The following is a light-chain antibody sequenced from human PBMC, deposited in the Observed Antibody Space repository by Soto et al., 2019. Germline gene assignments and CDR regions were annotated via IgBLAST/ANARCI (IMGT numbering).Light chain of an antibody. CDR3: MSYTTSIIYV. V-gene: IGLV2-14*01. Sequence: QSALTQPASVSGSPGQSITISCTGTSSDVGFYNHVSWYQQHPGKAPKLMISDVTNRPSGVSDRFSGSKSGNTASLTISGLQTEDEADYYCMSYTTSIIYVFGRGTKVNVL. J-gene: IGLJ1*01. CDR1: SSDVGFYNH. CDR2: DVT.